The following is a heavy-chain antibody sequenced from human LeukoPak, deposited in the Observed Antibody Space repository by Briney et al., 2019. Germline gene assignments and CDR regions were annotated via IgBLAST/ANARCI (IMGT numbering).Heavy chain of an antibody. CDR2: IIPIFGTA. J-gene: IGHJ3*02. V-gene: IGHV1-69*05. D-gene: IGHD3-22*01. Sequence: SVKVSCKASGYTFTGYYMHWVRQAPGQGLEWMGGIIPIFGTANYAQKFQGRVTITTDESTSTAYMELSSLRSEDTAVYYCARVRPNGYYYDSSGYYPDAFDIWGQGTMVTVSS. CDR1: GYTFTGYY. CDR3: ARVRPNGYYYDSSGYYPDAFDI.